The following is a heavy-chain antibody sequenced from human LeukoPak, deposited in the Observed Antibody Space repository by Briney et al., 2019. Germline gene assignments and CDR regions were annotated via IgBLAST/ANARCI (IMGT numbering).Heavy chain of an antibody. CDR3: ARGKTRGSFDY. CDR2: ISSSSSYI. CDR1: GFTFSSYS. D-gene: IGHD2-8*02. Sequence: GGSLRLSCAASGFTFSSYSMNWVRQAPGKGLGWVSSISSSSSYIYYADSVKGRFTISSDNAKSSLYLQMNSLRAEDTAVYYCARGKTRGSFDYWGQGTLVTVSS. J-gene: IGHJ4*02. V-gene: IGHV3-21*01.